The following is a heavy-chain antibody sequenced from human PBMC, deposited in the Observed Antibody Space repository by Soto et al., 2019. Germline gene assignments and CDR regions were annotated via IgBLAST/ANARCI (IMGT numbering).Heavy chain of an antibody. V-gene: IGHV1-3*01. CDR3: ARDHYDFWSGYYFDS. J-gene: IGHJ4*02. CDR1: GYTFSLYE. CDR2: IKPGNGET. D-gene: IGHD3-3*01. Sequence: QVQLVQSGTEVQKPGASVNISCKASGYTFSLYEIHWVRQAPGQSLEWMGHIKPGNGETTLSQKFQGRVTITRDTSAITVYMEVSSLTSEDTAVYYCARDHYDFWSGYYFDSWGQGTLLTVSS.